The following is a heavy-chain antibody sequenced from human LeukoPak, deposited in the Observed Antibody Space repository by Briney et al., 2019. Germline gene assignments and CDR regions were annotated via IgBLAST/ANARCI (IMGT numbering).Heavy chain of an antibody. D-gene: IGHD1-26*01. CDR3: ARDIGGWFDP. Sequence: KPSETLSLTSAVYGGSFSGYYLSWIRQPAGKGLEWIGRIYTSGSTNYNPSLKSRVTMSVDTSKNQFSLKLSSVTAADTAVYYCARDIGGWFDPWGQGTLVTVSS. J-gene: IGHJ5*02. CDR2: IYTSGST. CDR1: GGSFSGYY. V-gene: IGHV4-4*07.